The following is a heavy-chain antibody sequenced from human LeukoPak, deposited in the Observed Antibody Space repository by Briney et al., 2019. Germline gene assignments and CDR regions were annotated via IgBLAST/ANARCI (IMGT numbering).Heavy chain of an antibody. CDR1: GFTFSSYW. V-gene: IGHV3-7*01. Sequence: GGSLRLSCAASGFTFSSYWMTWVRQAPGKGLEWVANIKPDGSQIYYVDSVKGRFTISRDNAKNSLYLQMNSLRAEDTAVYYCARDVHHFDYWGQGTLVTVSS. D-gene: IGHD3-10*02. CDR3: ARDVHHFDY. J-gene: IGHJ4*02. CDR2: IKPDGSQI.